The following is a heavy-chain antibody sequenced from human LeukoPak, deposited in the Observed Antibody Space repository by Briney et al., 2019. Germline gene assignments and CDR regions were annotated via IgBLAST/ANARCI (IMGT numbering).Heavy chain of an antibody. CDR2: IYHSGRT. CDR1: GGSISTNNW. D-gene: IGHD5-24*01. J-gene: IGHJ4*02. V-gene: IGHV4-4*02. Sequence: SGTLSLTCAVSGGSISTNNWWNWVRQPPGKGLEWIGEIYHSGRTNYNPSLKSRVTLSVDKSTNQFSLKLTSVTAAVTAVYYCAKAGYSYEFDSWGQGALVTVSS. CDR3: AKAGYSYEFDS.